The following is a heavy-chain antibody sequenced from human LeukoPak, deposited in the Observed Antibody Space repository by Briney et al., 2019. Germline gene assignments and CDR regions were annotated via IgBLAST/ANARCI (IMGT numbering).Heavy chain of an antibody. CDR2: ISYDGSNK. J-gene: IGHJ4*02. CDR3: ARGLRYFDWPFDY. CDR1: GFTFSSYW. Sequence: PGGSLRLSCAASGFTFSSYWMNWVRQAPGKGLEWVAVISYDGSNKYYADSVKGRFTISRDNSKNTLYLQMNSLRAEDTAVYYCARGLRYFDWPFDYWGQGTLVTVSS. D-gene: IGHD3-9*01. V-gene: IGHV3-30-3*01.